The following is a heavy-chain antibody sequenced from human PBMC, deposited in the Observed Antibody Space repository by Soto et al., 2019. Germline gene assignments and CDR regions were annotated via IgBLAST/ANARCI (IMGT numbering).Heavy chain of an antibody. D-gene: IGHD1-7*01. CDR3: ARDRAELGYLDY. V-gene: IGHV3-33*01. CDR2: IWYDGSNK. Sequence: QVQLVESGGGVVQPGRSLSLSCAASGFPFSSYGMHWVRLAPGKGLEWVAVIWYDGSNKYYADSVKGRFTISRDNSKNTLYLQMNSLSAEDTAVYYCARDRAELGYLDYWGQGTLVTVSS. J-gene: IGHJ4*02. CDR1: GFPFSSYG.